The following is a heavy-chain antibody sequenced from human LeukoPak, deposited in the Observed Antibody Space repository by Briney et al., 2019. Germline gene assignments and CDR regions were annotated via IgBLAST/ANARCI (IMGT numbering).Heavy chain of an antibody. Sequence: GGSLRLSCAASGFTFSSYSMNWVRQAPGKGLEWVSTIGSSSSYIYYADSVKGRFTISRDNSKNSLYLQMNSLRAEDTAVYYCAASTKHTATVDYWGQGTLVTVSS. CDR3: AASTKHTATVDY. J-gene: IGHJ4*02. V-gene: IGHV3-21*01. CDR1: GFTFSSYS. CDR2: IGSSSSYI. D-gene: IGHD5-18*01.